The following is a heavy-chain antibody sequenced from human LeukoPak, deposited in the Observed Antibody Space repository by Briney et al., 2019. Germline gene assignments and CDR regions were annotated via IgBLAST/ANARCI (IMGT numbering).Heavy chain of an antibody. CDR2: INPNSGVT. CDR3: ARVSEYYYFDY. V-gene: IGHV1-2*02. CDR1: GYTFTGYF. D-gene: IGHD2/OR15-2a*01. J-gene: IGHJ4*02. Sequence: GASVKVSCKASGYTFTGYFMHWVRQAPGQGPEWMGWINPNSGVTNYAQKFQGRVIMTRDTSISTAYMELSRLRSDDTAVYYCARVSEYYYFDYWGQGTLVTVSS.